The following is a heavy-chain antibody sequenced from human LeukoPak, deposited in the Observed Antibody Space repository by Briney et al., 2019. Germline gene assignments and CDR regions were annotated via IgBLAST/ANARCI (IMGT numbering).Heavy chain of an antibody. CDR3: TNPLRDYDLYYMDV. J-gene: IGHJ6*03. Sequence: ARSLRLSCAASGFTFISYAMSWVRQAPGKGLEWVSGISGSGGSTYYADSVKGRFTISRDNSKNTLYLQLNSLRAEDTAVYYGTNPLRDYDLYYMDVWRKGSTVTVCS. CDR1: GFTFISYA. CDR2: ISGSGGST. V-gene: IGHV3-23*01.